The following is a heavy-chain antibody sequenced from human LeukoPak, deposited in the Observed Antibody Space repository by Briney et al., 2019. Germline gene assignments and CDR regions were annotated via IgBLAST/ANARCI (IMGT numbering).Heavy chain of an antibody. J-gene: IGHJ6*03. CDR3: ARVQLAPYYYYMDV. Sequence: GGSLRLSCAASGFTFSSDSMKWVRQAPGKGLEWVSHISSSGSTIWYADSVKGRFTISRDNAKNSLYLQMNSLRAEDTAVYYCARVQLAPYYYYMDVWGKGTTVTVSS. D-gene: IGHD1-1*01. CDR2: ISSSGSTI. CDR1: GFTFSSDS. V-gene: IGHV3-48*04.